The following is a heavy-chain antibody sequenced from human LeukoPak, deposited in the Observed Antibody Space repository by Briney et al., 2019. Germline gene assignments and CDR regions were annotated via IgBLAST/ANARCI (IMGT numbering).Heavy chain of an antibody. J-gene: IGHJ4*02. CDR1: GFAPSRYW. V-gene: IGHV3-7*01. D-gene: IGHD1-26*01. CDR3: ARGSSAGASLRHDY. CDR2: IKQKGKEQ. Sequence: GGSLSLSCAVSGFAPSRYWMSTVPEAPGKGLEWVANIKQKGKEQNFVDSVKGRFTISRDNAKKSLYLQMNSLRAEDTAVYYCARGSSAGASLRHDYWGQGTLVTVSS.